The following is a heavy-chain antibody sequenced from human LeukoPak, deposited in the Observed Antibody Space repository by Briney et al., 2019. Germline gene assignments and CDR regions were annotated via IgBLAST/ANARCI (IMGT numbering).Heavy chain of an antibody. V-gene: IGHV1-46*01. CDR2: INPSGGST. D-gene: IGHD3-3*01. CDR3: ARDPTVITSSRITVFGVVKSPYNWFDP. Sequence: ASVKLSCKASGYSFTSYCIHWVRQAPGQGLEWKGMINPSGGSTTYAQKFQGRVTMTRDTSTWADYMEMRSLRSEDTAVYYCARDPTVITSSRITVFGVVKSPYNWFDPWGQGTLVTVSS. J-gene: IGHJ5*02. CDR1: GYSFTSYC.